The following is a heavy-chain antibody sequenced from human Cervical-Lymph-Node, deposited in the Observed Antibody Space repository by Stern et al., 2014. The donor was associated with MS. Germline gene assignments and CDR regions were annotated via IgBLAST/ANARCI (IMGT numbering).Heavy chain of an antibody. V-gene: IGHV3-33*01. CDR1: GFTFSSYD. CDR2: IWYDGINK. J-gene: IGHJ4*02. D-gene: IGHD2-21*02. CDR3: ARVPDGDSDFDY. Sequence: VQLVESGGGVVQPGRSLRLSCAASGFTFSSYDMHWVRQAPGQGLEWVAVIWYDGINKYYADSVQGRFTISRDTSKNTPYLRMNSLRAEDTAVYYCARVPDGDSDFDYWGQGTLVTVSS.